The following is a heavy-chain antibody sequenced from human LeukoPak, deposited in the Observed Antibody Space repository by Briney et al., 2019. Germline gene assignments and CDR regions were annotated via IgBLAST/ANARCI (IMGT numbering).Heavy chain of an antibody. V-gene: IGHV1-69*04. CDR3: AQRQGIWFDP. D-gene: IGHD1-1*01. Sequence: ASVKVSCKASGGTFSSYAISWVRQAPGQGVEWMGRIIPILGIANYAQKFQGRVTITADKSTSTAYMELSSLRSEDTAVYYCAQRQGIWFDPWGQGTLVTVSS. CDR1: GGTFSSYA. CDR2: IIPILGIA. J-gene: IGHJ5*02.